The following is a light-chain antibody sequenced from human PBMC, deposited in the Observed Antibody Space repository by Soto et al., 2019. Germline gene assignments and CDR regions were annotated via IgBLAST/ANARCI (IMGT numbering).Light chain of an antibody. CDR1: QSVISSY. CDR2: GTS. V-gene: IGKV3-20*01. CDR3: QQHGSSPIT. J-gene: IGKJ5*01. Sequence: EVVLTQSPGTLSLSPVERASVSCRASQSVISSYLAWYQQKPGQAPRLLIYGTSSRAAGIPDRFSGSGSGTDFTLTISRLEPEDFAVYYCQQHGSSPITFGQGTRLEIK.